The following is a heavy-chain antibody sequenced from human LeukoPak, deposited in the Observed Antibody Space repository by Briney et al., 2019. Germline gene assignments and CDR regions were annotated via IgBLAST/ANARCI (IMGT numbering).Heavy chain of an antibody. J-gene: IGHJ1*01. D-gene: IGHD1-26*01. V-gene: IGHV3-23*01. CDR3: AQKGSGSLFQH. Sequence: PGGSLRLSCAGSGFTFSSYAMNWVRQAPGKGLEWVSSISGSGGNTYYADSVKGRFTISRDNSKNTLYLQMNSLRDEETAVYYCAQKGSGSLFQHWGQGTLVTVSS. CDR2: ISGSGGNT. CDR1: GFTFSSYA.